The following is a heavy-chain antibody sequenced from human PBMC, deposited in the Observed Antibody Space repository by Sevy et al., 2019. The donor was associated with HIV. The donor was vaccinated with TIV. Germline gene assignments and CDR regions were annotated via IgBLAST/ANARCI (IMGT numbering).Heavy chain of an antibody. Sequence: ASVKVSCKASGYTFTSYGISWVRQAPGQGLEWMGWISAYNGNTNYAQKLQGRVTMTTDTSTSTAYMELRSLGSDDTAVYSCASDLYYCIRTSCYWPLDYWGQGTLVTVSS. V-gene: IGHV1-18*01. J-gene: IGHJ4*02. CDR3: ASDLYYCIRTSCYWPLDY. D-gene: IGHD2-2*01. CDR2: ISAYNGNT. CDR1: GYTFTSYG.